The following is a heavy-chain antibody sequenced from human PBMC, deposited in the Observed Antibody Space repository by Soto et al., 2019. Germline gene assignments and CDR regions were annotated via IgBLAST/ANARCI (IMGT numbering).Heavy chain of an antibody. Sequence: QVQLVQSGAELKKPGSSVTVSCKSSGGTFSSYAITWVRQAPGQGLEWMGGINPIFGAANYAQKFQGRVTITADKSTSTSYMDMRSLRSEDTAVYYCARALHIGVVPAMVYWGQGTLVTVS. CDR1: GGTFSSYA. CDR3: ARALHIGVVPAMVY. J-gene: IGHJ4*02. V-gene: IGHV1-69*06. CDR2: INPIFGAA. D-gene: IGHD2-21*02.